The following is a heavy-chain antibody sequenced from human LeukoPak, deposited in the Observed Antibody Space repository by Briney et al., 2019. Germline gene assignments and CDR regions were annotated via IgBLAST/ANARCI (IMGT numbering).Heavy chain of an antibody. CDR2: IYYTGTT. D-gene: IGHD5-12*01. V-gene: IGHV4-31*03. Sequence: NPSETLSLTCTVSGGSISSGGYYWSWIRQRPGKGLEWIGYIYYTGTTYYNPSLKSRVSISVDTSKNQFSLQLTSVTAADTAVYYCARISGGYSGYENWGQGTLVTVSS. CDR3: ARISGGYSGYEN. J-gene: IGHJ4*02. CDR1: GGSISSGGYY.